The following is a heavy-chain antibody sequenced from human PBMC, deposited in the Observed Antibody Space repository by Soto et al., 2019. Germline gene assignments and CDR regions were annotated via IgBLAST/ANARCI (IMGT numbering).Heavy chain of an antibody. V-gene: IGHV4-30-2*01. CDR1: GGSIISGGYS. D-gene: IGHD4-17*01. CDR2: IYHSGTT. Sequence: SETLSLTCTVSGGSIISGGYSWIWIRQPPGKGLEWIGYIYHSGTTYYNPSLKSRVTISVDRSKNQFSLKLSSVTAADTAVYYCARAHYGDYGYGMDVWGQGTTVTVS. J-gene: IGHJ6*02. CDR3: ARAHYGDYGYGMDV.